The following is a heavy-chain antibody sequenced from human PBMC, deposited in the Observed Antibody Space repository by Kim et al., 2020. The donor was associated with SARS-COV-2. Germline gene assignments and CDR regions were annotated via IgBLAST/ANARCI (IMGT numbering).Heavy chain of an antibody. Sequence: ASVKVSCKASGYTFTSYGISWVRQAPGQGLEWMGWISAYNGNTNYAQKLQGRVTMTTDTSTSTAYMVLRSLRSDDTAVYYCARGGTDGSGSYSFDIWGQGTMVTVSS. V-gene: IGHV1-18*01. CDR1: GYTFTSYG. CDR3: ARGGTDGSGSYSFDI. D-gene: IGHD3-10*01. CDR2: ISAYNGNT. J-gene: IGHJ3*02.